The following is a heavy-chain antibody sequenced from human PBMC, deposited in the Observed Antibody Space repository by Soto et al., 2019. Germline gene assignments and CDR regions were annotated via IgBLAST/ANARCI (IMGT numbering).Heavy chain of an antibody. CDR1: GFSLSTSGMC. J-gene: IGHJ4*02. CDR2: IDWDDDK. V-gene: IGHV2-70*11. CDR3: AREYSSSWYRTRDY. Sequence: SGPTLVNPTQTLTLTCTFSGFSLSTSGMCVSWIRQPPGKALEWLARIDWDDDKYYSTSLKTRLTISKDTSKNQVVLTMTNMDPVDTATYYCAREYSSSWYRTRDYRGQGTLVTVSS. D-gene: IGHD6-13*01.